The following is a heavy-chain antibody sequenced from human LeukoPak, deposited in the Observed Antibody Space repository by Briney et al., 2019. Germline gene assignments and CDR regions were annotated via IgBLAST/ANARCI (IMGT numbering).Heavy chain of an antibody. CDR2: IQNDASQI. CDR1: GFAFSSYG. Sequence: GGSLRLSCAASGFAFSSYGMHWVRQAPGKGPEWVAFIQNDASQIYYADSVKGRFTISRDNPKNTVYLQMNSLRAEDTAVYYCARVGYSGYGSFDYWGQGTLVTVSS. CDR3: ARVGYSGYGSFDY. D-gene: IGHD5-12*01. V-gene: IGHV3-30*02. J-gene: IGHJ4*02.